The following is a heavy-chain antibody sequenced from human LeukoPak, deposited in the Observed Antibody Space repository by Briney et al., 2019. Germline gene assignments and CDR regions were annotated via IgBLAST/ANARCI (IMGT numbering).Heavy chain of an antibody. CDR3: ARHALVGATHPFDY. D-gene: IGHD1-26*01. V-gene: IGHV4-34*01. CDR1: GGSFSGYY. Sequence: SETLSLTCAVYGGSFSGYYWSWIRQPPGKGLEWIGEINHSGSTNYNPSLKSRVTISVDTSKNQFSLKLSSVTAADTAVYYCARHALVGATHPFDYWGQGTLVTVSS. CDR2: INHSGST. J-gene: IGHJ4*02.